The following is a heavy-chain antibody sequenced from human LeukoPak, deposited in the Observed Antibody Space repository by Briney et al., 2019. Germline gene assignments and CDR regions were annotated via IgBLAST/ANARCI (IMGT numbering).Heavy chain of an antibody. D-gene: IGHD3-10*01. Sequence: GGPLRLSCAASGFTFSTYGMNWVRQAPGKGLEWVSSMNVHAKDKDYADSVKGPFPISRDNSKNTLYLQMNSLRPEDTAVYYCARDVNHDRFRGFLFDHWGQGTLVTV. V-gene: IGHV3-23*01. CDR1: GFTFSTYG. J-gene: IGHJ4*02. CDR2: MNVHAKDK. CDR3: ARDVNHDRFRGFLFDH.